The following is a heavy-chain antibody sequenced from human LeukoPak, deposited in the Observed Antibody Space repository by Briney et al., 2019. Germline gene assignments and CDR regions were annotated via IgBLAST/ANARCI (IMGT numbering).Heavy chain of an antibody. Sequence: PGGSLRLSCTASGFTFSTYHMHWVRQAPVKGLEWVSVIYSGGSTYYADSVKGRFTISRDNSKNTLYLQMNSLRAEDTAVYYCAREYDYVWGSYRSNPTSRYFDYWGQGTLVTVSS. D-gene: IGHD3-16*02. CDR3: AREYDYVWGSYRSNPTSRYFDY. CDR2: IYSGGST. V-gene: IGHV3-66*01. J-gene: IGHJ4*02. CDR1: GFTFSTYH.